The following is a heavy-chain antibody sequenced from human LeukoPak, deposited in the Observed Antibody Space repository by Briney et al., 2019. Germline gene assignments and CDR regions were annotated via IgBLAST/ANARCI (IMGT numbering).Heavy chain of an antibody. D-gene: IGHD3-22*01. CDR1: GYTFTSYG. CDR3: ARDRTPRQTHYDTSGYSYY. J-gene: IGHJ4*02. Sequence: ASVTVSFKASGYTFTSYGISWVRQAPGQGLEWMGWISAYNGYTNYAQKFQGRVIMTTDSSTSTAFMELRSLRSDDTAVYYCARDRTPRQTHYDTSGYSYYWGQGTLVTVSS. CDR2: ISAYNGYT. V-gene: IGHV1-18*01.